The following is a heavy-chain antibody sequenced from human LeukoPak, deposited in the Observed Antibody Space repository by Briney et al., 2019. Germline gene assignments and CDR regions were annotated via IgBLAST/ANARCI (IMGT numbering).Heavy chain of an antibody. V-gene: IGHV3-23*01. Sequence: GGTLRLSCAASGFTFSSYGMSWVRQAPGKGLEWVSAISGSGGSTYYADSVKGRFTISRDNSKNTLYLQMNSLRAEDTAVYYCAKTIGLYSTGGRIDYWGQGTLVTVSS. CDR2: ISGSGGST. CDR1: GFTFSSYG. D-gene: IGHD6-19*01. CDR3: AKTIGLYSTGGRIDY. J-gene: IGHJ4*02.